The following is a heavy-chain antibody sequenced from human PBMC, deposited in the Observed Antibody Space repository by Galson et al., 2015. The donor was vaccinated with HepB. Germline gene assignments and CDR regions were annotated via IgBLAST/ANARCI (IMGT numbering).Heavy chain of an antibody. J-gene: IGHJ4*02. CDR1: GFSFSDYW. CDR2: IRYGEYDY. D-gene: IGHD3-10*01. Sequence: SLRLSCAASGFSFSDYWMSWIRQAPGKRPEWVANIRYGEYDYYYADFVKGRITISRDNAGNSVFLQMSRLRRDDTAIYYCVRDRTYKGGNFFDYCGQGTLVTVSS. CDR3: VRDRTYKGGNFFDY. V-gene: IGHV3-7*03.